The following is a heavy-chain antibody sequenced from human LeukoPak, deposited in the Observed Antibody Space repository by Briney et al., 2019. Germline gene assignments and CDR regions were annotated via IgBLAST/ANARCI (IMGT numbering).Heavy chain of an antibody. D-gene: IGHD3-10*01. J-gene: IGHJ5*02. Sequence: ASVKVSCKASGYTFTTNGITWVRQAPGQGLEWMGWISAYNGNTNYAQKLQGRVTMTTDTSTSTAYMELRSLRSDDTAVYYCARVVMVRGVISLNWFDPWGQGTLVTVSS. V-gene: IGHV1-18*01. CDR1: GYTFTTNG. CDR3: ARVVMVRGVISLNWFDP. CDR2: ISAYNGNT.